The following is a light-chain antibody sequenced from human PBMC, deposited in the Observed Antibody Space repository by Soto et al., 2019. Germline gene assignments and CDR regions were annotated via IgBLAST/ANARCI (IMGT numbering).Light chain of an antibody. CDR3: QHDVTSPST. CDR2: KAS. J-gene: IGKJ1*01. Sequence: DIVLTQTPLSSPFTLVPPASISFSSIQILIQSDGSTYLAWFQQRPGQPPRLLIYKASMRVTGVPDRFSGSGAGTDFTLTISRVEAEDFGVYYCQHDVTSPSTFGQGTKVDIK. V-gene: IGKV2-24*01. CDR1: QILIQSDGSTY.